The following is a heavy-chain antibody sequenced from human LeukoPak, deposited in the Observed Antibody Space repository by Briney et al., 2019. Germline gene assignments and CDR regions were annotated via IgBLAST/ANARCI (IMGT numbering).Heavy chain of an antibody. CDR1: GGSISSSSYY. D-gene: IGHD1-26*01. J-gene: IGHJ4*02. V-gene: IGHV4-39*01. CDR3: ASRLVGATVDY. CDR2: IYYSGST. Sequence: SETLSLTCTVSGGSISSSSYYWGWIRQPPGKGLEWIGSIYYSGSTYYNPSLKSRVTISVDTSKNQFSLKLSSVTAADTAVYYCASRLVGATVDYWGQRTLVTVSS.